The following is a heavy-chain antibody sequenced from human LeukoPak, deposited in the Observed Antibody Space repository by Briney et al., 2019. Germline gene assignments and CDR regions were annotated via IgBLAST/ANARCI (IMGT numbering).Heavy chain of an antibody. CDR2: ISGSGGST. Sequence: GGSLRLSCAASGFTFSDYYMSWIRQAPGKGLEWVSGISGSGGSTYYAESVKGRFTISRDNSKNTLYLQMNTLRAEDTAVYYCAKEDDFWSGYYFDYWGQGTLVTVSS. V-gene: IGHV3-23*01. CDR3: AKEDDFWSGYYFDY. CDR1: GFTFSDYY. J-gene: IGHJ4*02. D-gene: IGHD3-3*01.